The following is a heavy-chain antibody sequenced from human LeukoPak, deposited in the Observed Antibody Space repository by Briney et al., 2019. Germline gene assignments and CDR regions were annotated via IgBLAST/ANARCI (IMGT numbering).Heavy chain of an antibody. V-gene: IGHV4-34*01. Sequence: PSETLSLTCAVYGGSFSGYYWSWIRQPPGKGLEWIGSIYYSGSTYYNPSLKSRVTISVDTSKNQFSLKLSSVTAADTAVYYCANQDCSSTSCYFAWFDPWGQGTLVTVSS. D-gene: IGHD2-2*01. CDR1: GGSFSGYY. J-gene: IGHJ5*02. CDR3: ANQDCSSTSCYFAWFDP. CDR2: IYYSGST.